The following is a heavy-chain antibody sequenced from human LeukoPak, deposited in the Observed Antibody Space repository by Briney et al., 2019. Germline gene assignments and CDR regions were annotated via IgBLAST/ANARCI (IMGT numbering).Heavy chain of an antibody. Sequence: GGSLRLSCAASGFTFTTYWMHWVRQAPGKGLVWVSRINSDGSSTTYADSVKGRFTISRDNAKNTLYLQMNSLRAEDTAVYYCAGTTYYGMDVWGQGTTVTVSS. CDR1: GFTFTTYW. J-gene: IGHJ6*02. CDR2: INSDGSST. CDR3: AGTTYYGMDV. D-gene: IGHD1-1*01. V-gene: IGHV3-74*01.